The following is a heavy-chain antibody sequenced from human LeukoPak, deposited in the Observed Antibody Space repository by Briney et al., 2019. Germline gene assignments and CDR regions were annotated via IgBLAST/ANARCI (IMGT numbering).Heavy chain of an antibody. Sequence: PGGSLRLSCAASGFSLSSYEMTWVRQAPGKGLEWVSSIRSSPYTLYHADSVKGRFTTSRDNAKNSLYLQMNSLRAEDTAVYYCARGGWYPDNWGQGTLVTVSS. D-gene: IGHD6-19*01. CDR2: IRSSPYTL. CDR3: ARGGWYPDN. J-gene: IGHJ4*02. V-gene: IGHV3-48*03. CDR1: GFSLSSYE.